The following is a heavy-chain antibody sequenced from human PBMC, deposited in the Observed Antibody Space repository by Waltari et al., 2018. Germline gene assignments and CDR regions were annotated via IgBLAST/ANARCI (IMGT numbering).Heavy chain of an antibody. Sequence: DVQLAQSGAEVKKAGESLKISCKGSGYSFTTYWIGWVRQMPGKGLEWMGIIYPGDSATRYSPSFQGQVTISVDKSITTAYLQWSSLKASDTAIYFCARRDRGGSVSNYFDYWGQGTLVTVSS. V-gene: IGHV5-51*03. CDR3: ARRDRGGSVSNYFDY. D-gene: IGHD3-10*01. J-gene: IGHJ4*02. CDR1: GYSFTTYW. CDR2: IYPGDSAT.